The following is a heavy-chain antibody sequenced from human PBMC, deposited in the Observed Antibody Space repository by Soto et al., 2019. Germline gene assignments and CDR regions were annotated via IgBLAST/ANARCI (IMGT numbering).Heavy chain of an antibody. V-gene: IGHV3-21*02. CDR2: ISSSSSHI. CDR1: GFTLTTYS. CDR3: VRERGLSSYYGMDV. J-gene: IGHJ6*02. Sequence: EVQLVESGGGLVKPGGSLRLSCAASGFTLTTYSMNWVRQASGKGLAWVASISSSSSHIYYADSVKGRFTISRDNARNSLYLQMNSLRAEDTAVYYCVRERGLSSYYGMDVWGQGTTVTVSS. D-gene: IGHD3-10*01.